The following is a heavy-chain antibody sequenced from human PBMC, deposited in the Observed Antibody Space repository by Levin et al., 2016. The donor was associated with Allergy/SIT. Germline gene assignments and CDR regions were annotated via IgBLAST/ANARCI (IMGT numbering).Heavy chain of an antibody. CDR1: GFTFSGYY. Sequence: GGSLRLSCAASGFTFSGYYMNWIRQAPGKGLEWVSYISSSGTYTNYADSVKGRFTISRDNAKDSLFLQMNSLRAEDTAVYYCARGLLGSDHGIDYWGQGTLVTVSS. J-gene: IGHJ4*02. D-gene: IGHD1-26*01. V-gene: IGHV3-11*05. CDR2: ISSSGTYT. CDR3: ARGLLGSDHGIDY.